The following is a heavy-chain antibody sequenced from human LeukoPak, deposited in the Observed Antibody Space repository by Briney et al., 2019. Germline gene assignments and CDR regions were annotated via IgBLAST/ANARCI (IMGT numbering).Heavy chain of an antibody. CDR3: SRLSAMLRGPEAFYYFEY. Sequence: GGSLRLSCAASGFTFNDYYMSWIRQSPGKGLEWVSLISWDGGSTYYADSVKGRFTISRDNAKNSLFLHMNNVRAEDTAVYYCSRLSAMLRGPEAFYYFEYWGQGALVTVSS. V-gene: IGHV3-11*04. CDR2: ISWDGGST. J-gene: IGHJ4*02. CDR1: GFTFNDYY. D-gene: IGHD3-10*01.